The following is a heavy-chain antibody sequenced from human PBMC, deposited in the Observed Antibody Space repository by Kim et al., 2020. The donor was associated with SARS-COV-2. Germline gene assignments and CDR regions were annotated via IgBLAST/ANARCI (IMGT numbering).Heavy chain of an antibody. CDR3: AKEVWGYSGRDV. CDR1: GFTFSNNA. V-gene: IGHV3-23*01. D-gene: IGHD3-16*02. CDR2: ISGNGVST. Sequence: GGSLRLSCVASGFTFSNNAMGWVRQAPGKGPEWVSSISGNGVSTFYADSVRGRFTISRDISKSTLYLQMDSLRGEDTALYHCAKEVWGYSGRDVWGQGT. J-gene: IGHJ6*02.